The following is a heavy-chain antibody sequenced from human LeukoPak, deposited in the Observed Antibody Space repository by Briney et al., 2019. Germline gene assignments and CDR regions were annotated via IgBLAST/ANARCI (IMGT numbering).Heavy chain of an antibody. CDR2: IYPGDSDT. V-gene: IGHV5-51*01. D-gene: IGHD3-3*01. CDR1: GYSFTSYW. J-gene: IGHJ5*02. CDR3: ARLGSEYYDFWSGYYPTSNWFDP. Sequence: PGESLKISCKGSGYSFTSYWIGWVRQMPGKGLEWMGIIYPGDSDTRYSPSFQGQVTISADKSISTAYLQWSSLKASDTAMYYCARLGSEYYDFWSGYYPTSNWFDPWGQGTLVPVSS.